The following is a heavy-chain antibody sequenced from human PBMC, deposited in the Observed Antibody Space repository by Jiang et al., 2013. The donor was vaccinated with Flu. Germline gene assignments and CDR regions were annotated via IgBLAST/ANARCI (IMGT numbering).Heavy chain of an antibody. Sequence: GSELKKPGASVRISCKASGYTFTDYAINWIRQAPGQGLEWLGWINTDTGNPTYAQAFTGRFVFSLDTSVSTAYLQISSLKAEDTAVYYCARAPFISGNRIGIVADDYWGQGTLVTVSS. D-gene: IGHD4-23*01. V-gene: IGHV7-4-1*02. CDR2: INTDTGNP. CDR1: GYTFTDYA. J-gene: IGHJ4*02. CDR3: ARAPFISGNRIGIVADDY.